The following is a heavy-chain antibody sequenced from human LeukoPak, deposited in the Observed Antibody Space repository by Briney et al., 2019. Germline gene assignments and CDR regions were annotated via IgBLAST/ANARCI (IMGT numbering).Heavy chain of an antibody. CDR3: AKDTDSEGDAFDI. CDR1: GFTFSSYG. Sequence: GGSLRLSCAASGFTFSSYGMHWVRQAPGKGLEWVAFIRYDGSNKYYADSVKGRFTISRDNSKNTLYLQMNSLRAEDTAVYYCAKDTDSEGDAFDIWSQGTMVTVSS. D-gene: IGHD1-26*01. CDR2: IRYDGSNK. V-gene: IGHV3-30*02. J-gene: IGHJ3*02.